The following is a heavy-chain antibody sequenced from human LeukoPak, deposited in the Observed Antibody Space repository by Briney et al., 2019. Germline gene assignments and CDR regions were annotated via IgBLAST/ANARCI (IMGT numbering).Heavy chain of an antibody. J-gene: IGHJ4*02. Sequence: GGSLRLSCAASGFTFSSHWMSWVRQAPGKGLEWVANIKQDGSEKYYVDSVKGRFTISRDNAKNSLYPQMNRLRAEDTAVYYCAGGQVYWGQGTLVTVSS. CDR3: AGGQVY. CDR1: GFTFSSHW. CDR2: IKQDGSEK. V-gene: IGHV3-7*04.